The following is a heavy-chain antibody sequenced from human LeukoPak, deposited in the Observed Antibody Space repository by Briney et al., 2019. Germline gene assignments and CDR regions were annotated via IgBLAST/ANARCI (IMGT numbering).Heavy chain of an antibody. CDR2: FYAGGNT. J-gene: IGHJ5*02. D-gene: IGHD2-21*02. V-gene: IGHV3-66*01. CDR3: ARAYCGGDCCGGWLDP. CDR1: GFTVSSYH. Sequence: GGSLRLSCAASGFTVSSYHMIWVRQAPGKGLEGVSIFYAGGNTYYADSVKGRFTISRNNSKNTLYLQMISLRAEDTAVYDCARAYCGGDCCGGWLDPWGQGTLVTVSS.